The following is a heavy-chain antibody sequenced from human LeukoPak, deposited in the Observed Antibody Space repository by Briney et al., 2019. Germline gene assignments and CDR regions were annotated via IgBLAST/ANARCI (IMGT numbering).Heavy chain of an antibody. J-gene: IGHJ4*02. V-gene: IGHV3-49*03. Sequence: GGSLRLSCTASGFTFGDYAMSWFRQAPGKGLEWVGFIRSKAYGGTTEYAASVKGRFTISRDDSKSIAYLQMNSLKTEDTAVYYCTNYYYDSSGYYPFFDYWGQGTLVTVSS. CDR1: GFTFGDYA. D-gene: IGHD3-22*01. CDR3: TNYYYDSSGYYPFFDY. CDR2: IRSKAYGGTT.